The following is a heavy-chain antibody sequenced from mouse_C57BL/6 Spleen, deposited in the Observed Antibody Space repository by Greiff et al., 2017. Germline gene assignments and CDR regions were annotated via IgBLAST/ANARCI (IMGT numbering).Heavy chain of an antibody. CDR1: GYTFTSYC. J-gene: IGHJ4*01. Sequence: VQLQQPGAELVKPGASVKLSCKASGYTFTSYCMHWVKQRPGRGLEWIGRIDPKSGCTKYNEKFKSKATLTVNNASITAYMQLSSLTSEDSAVYYCSRGQCVTTVNDMDYWGPGTSVTFSS. CDR2: IDPKSGCT. D-gene: IGHD1-1*01. V-gene: IGHV1-72*01. CDR3: SRGQCVTTVNDMDY.